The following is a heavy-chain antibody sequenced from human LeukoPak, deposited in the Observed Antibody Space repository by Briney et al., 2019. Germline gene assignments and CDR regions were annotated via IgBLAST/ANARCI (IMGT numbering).Heavy chain of an antibody. Sequence: GGSLRLSCSASGFTFSGYAMHWVRQAPGKGLEYVSAITSDGGSTYYADSMKGRFTISRDNSKNTLYLQRSSLRAEDTDVYYCVKSRASSWYVHDYWGQGTLVTVSS. V-gene: IGHV3-64D*09. CDR3: VKSRASSWYVHDY. J-gene: IGHJ4*02. D-gene: IGHD6-13*01. CDR2: ITSDGGST. CDR1: GFTFSGYA.